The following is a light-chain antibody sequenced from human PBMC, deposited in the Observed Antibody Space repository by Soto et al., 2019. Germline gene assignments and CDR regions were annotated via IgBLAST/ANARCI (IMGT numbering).Light chain of an antibody. CDR1: RNCVTF. CDR3: QQYYSYPRP. V-gene: IGKV1-39*01. CDR2: AAS. Sequence: DSQMTQYPSALSASVGDRVTITFRASRNCVTFLNWYQQKPGKAPKLLIYAASTLQSGVPSRFSGSGSGTDFTLTISCLQSEDFATYYCQQYYSYPRPFGQGTKVDNK. J-gene: IGKJ1*01.